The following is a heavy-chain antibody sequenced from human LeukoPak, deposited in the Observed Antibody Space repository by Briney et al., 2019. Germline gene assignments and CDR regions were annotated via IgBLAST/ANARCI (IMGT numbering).Heavy chain of an antibody. CDR1: GFTFSSYS. D-gene: IGHD6-13*01. Sequence: PGGSLRLSCAASGFTFSSYSMNWVRQAPGKGLEWVSSISSSSSYIYYADSVKGRFTISRDNAKNSLYLQMNSLRAEDTAVYYCARGSWGLPYYFDYWGQGTLVTVSS. CDR3: ARGSWGLPYYFDY. V-gene: IGHV3-21*01. J-gene: IGHJ4*02. CDR2: ISSSSSYI.